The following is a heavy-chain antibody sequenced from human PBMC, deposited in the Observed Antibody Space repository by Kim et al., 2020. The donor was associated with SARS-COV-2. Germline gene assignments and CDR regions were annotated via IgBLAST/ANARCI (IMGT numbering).Heavy chain of an antibody. CDR2: IIPIFGTA. Sequence: SVKVSCKASGGTFSSYAISWVRQAPGLGLEWMGGIIPIFGTANYAQKFQGRVTITVDESTSTAYMELSSLRSEDTAVYYCARDLCSGGSCYSSGDNWFDPWGQGTLVTVSS. D-gene: IGHD2-15*01. J-gene: IGHJ5*02. CDR1: GGTFSSYA. V-gene: IGHV1-69*13. CDR3: ARDLCSGGSCYSSGDNWFDP.